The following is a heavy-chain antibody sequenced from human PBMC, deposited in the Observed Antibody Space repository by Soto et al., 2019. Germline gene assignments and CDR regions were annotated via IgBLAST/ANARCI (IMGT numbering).Heavy chain of an antibody. D-gene: IGHD3-3*01. CDR3: ARQREYYYFSTTGPGWFDP. CDR2: IYYSGST. V-gene: IGHV4-39*01. CDR1: GGSITSNNYY. J-gene: IGHJ5*02. Sequence: SETLSLTCSVSGGSITSNNYYWGWIRQPPGKGLEWIGNIYYSGSTYYNSSLMSRVTISVDTSKNQFSLKLNSVTAADTAVYYCARQREYYYFSTTGPGWFDPWGQGTLVTVSS.